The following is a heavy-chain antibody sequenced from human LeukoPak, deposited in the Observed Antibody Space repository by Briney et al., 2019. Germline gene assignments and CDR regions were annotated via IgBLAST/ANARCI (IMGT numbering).Heavy chain of an antibody. CDR1: GGSITSHY. CDR2: IYYSAKN. CDR3: ARGSLDDYSGNSPRYNWFDA. V-gene: IGHV4-59*11. Sequence: SETLSLTCTVSGGSITSHYWKWIRQSPEKGLEWIGYIYYSAKNNYNPSLKSRVAILVDTPKNHFSLRLSSVTAADTAVYYCARGSLDDYSGNSPRYNWFDAWGQGILVTVSS. J-gene: IGHJ5*02. D-gene: IGHD4-23*01.